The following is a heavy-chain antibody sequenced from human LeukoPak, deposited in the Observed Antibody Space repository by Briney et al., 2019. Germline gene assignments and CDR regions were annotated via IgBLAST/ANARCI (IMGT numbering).Heavy chain of an antibody. CDR2: INPQKRDT. CDR3: ARRKYGADYNGMDV. D-gene: IGHD4/OR15-4a*01. V-gene: IGHV1-18*01. Sequence: ASVKVSCNASGYTFSSYGINWVRLAPGRGPEWMASINPQKRDTHYAQNFQGRVTVTAGTSTNTAYMELRSLRSDDTAIYYCARRKYGADYNGMDVWGQGTTVTVSS. CDR1: GYTFSSYG. J-gene: IGHJ6*02.